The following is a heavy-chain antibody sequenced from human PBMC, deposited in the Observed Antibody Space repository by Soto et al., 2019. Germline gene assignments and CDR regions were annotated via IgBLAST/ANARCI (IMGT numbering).Heavy chain of an antibody. CDR2: IYYSGST. CDR1: GGSISSYY. D-gene: IGHD3-10*01. V-gene: IGHV4-59*01. Sequence: SETLSLTCTVSGGSISSYYWSWIRQPPGKGLEWIGYIYYSGSTNYNPSLKSRVTISVDTSKNQFSLKLSSVTAADTAVYYCARLWFGELLLGYFDYWGQGTLVTVSS. J-gene: IGHJ4*02. CDR3: ARLWFGELLLGYFDY.